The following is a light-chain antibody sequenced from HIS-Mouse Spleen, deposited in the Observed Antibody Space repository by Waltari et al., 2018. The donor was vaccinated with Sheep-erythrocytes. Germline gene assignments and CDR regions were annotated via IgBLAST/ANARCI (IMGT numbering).Light chain of an antibody. CDR1: SSDVGGYNY. CDR2: EVS. Sequence: QSALTQPASVSGSPGQSITISCTGTSSDVGGYNYVSWYQQHPGKAPKLMIYEVSNRPSGCSIRCPGSKSGNTASLTISGLQAEDEADYYCSSYTSSSTLVFGGGTKLTVL. J-gene: IGLJ2*01. CDR3: SSYTSSSTLV. V-gene: IGLV2-14*01.